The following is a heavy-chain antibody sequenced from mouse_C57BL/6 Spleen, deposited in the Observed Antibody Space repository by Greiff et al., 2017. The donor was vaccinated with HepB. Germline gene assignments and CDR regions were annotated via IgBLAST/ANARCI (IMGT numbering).Heavy chain of an antibody. Sequence: EVQLQQSGAELVRPGASVKLSCTASGFNIKDYYMHWVKQRPEQGLEWIGRIDPEDGDTEYAPKFQGKATMTADTSSNTAYLQLSRLTSEDTAFDYCTTGFITLGDVDYWGQGTSVTVSS. CDR1: GFNIKDYY. CDR2: IDPEDGDT. J-gene: IGHJ4*01. D-gene: IGHD1-1*01. V-gene: IGHV14-1*01. CDR3: TTGFITLGDVDY.